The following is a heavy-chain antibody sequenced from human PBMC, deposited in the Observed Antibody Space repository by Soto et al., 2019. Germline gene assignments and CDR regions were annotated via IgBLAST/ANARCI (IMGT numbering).Heavy chain of an antibody. Sequence: PGGSLRLSCAASGFTFSNAWMNWVRQAPGKGLEWVGRIKSKTDGGTTDYAAPVKGRFTISRDDSKNTLYLQMNGLKTEDTAVYYCTTNRVVIKFDYYYYYGMDVWGQGTTVTVSS. CDR1: GFTFSNAW. D-gene: IGHD3-22*01. CDR3: TTNRVVIKFDYYYYYGMDV. V-gene: IGHV3-15*07. CDR2: IKSKTDGGTT. J-gene: IGHJ6*02.